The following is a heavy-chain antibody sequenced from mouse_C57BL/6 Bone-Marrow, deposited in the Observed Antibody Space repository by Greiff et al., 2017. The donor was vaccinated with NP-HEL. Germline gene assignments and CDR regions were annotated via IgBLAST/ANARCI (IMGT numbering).Heavy chain of an antibody. J-gene: IGHJ1*03. CDR2: ILSGGST. CDR3: ARPDYGSSSYWYVDV. D-gene: IGHD1-1*01. CDR1: GFSFTSYG. Sequence: VQLVESGPGLVQPSQSLSITCTVSGFSFTSYGVHWVRQSPGTGLEWLGVILSGGSTDYNAAFISRLSISQDNSKSQVFFKMNSLQADDTAIYYWARPDYGSSSYWYVDVWGTGTTVTVSS. V-gene: IGHV2-2*01.